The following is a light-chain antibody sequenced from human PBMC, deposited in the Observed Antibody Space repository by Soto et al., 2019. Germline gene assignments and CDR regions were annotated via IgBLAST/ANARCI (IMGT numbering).Light chain of an antibody. CDR1: SSDVGSYIL. Sequence: QSALTQPASVSGSPGQSITISCTGTSSDVGSYILVSWYQQHPGKAPKLLIYEATKRPSGISNRFSGSKSGNTASLTISGLQADDEADYHCCSYAGSSTWVFGGGTQLTVL. J-gene: IGLJ3*02. CDR3: CSYAGSSTWV. V-gene: IGLV2-23*01. CDR2: EAT.